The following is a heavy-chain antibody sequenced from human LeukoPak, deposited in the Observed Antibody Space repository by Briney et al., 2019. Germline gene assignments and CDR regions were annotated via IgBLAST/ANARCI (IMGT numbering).Heavy chain of an antibody. J-gene: IGHJ4*02. Sequence: GGSLRPSCAASGFTFSSYSMNWVRQAPGKGLEWVSSISSSSSYIYYADSVKGRFTISRDNAKNSLYLQMNSLRAEDTAVYYCAREVEYSSSPYYFDYWGQGTLVTVSS. CDR1: GFTFSSYS. CDR3: AREVEYSSSPYYFDY. V-gene: IGHV3-21*01. D-gene: IGHD6-6*01. CDR2: ISSSSSYI.